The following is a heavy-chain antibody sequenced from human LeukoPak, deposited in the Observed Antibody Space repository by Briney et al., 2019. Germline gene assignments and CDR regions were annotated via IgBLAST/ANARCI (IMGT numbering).Heavy chain of an antibody. CDR1: GGTFSSYA. J-gene: IGHJ6*02. CDR3: ASLGGPTSSRLTYYYYYGMDV. D-gene: IGHD6-13*01. V-gene: IGHV1-69*04. CDR2: IIPILGIA. Sequence: ASVKVSCKASGGTFSSYAISWVGQAPGQGLEWMGRIIPILGIANYAQKFQGRVTITADKSTSTAYMELSSLRSEDTAVYYCASLGGPTSSRLTYYYYYGMDVWGQGTTVTVSS.